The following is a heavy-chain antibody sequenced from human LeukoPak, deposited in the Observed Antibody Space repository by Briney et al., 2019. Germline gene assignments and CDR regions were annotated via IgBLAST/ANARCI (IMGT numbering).Heavy chain of an antibody. V-gene: IGHV4-38-2*02. CDR1: GYSLSRGYY. CDR3: ARAPLELVDY. CDR2: IYRSGST. J-gene: IGHJ4*02. D-gene: IGHD6-13*01. Sequence: SETLSLTCTVSGYSLSRGYYWGWTRQPPGKGLEWIGSIYRSGSTYYNPSLKSRVTISVDTSRNQFSLKLSSVTAADTAVYYCARAPLELVDYWGQGTLVTVSS.